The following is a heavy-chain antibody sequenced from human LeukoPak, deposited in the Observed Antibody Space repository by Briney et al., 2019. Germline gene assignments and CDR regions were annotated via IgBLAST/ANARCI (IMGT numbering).Heavy chain of an antibody. CDR1: GYTFTSYG. CDR3: ARVSPYYYDSSGYYFARWFDP. J-gene: IGHJ5*02. D-gene: IGHD3-22*01. V-gene: IGHV1-18*03. Sequence: ASVKVSCKASGYTFTSYGISWVRQAPGQGLEWMGWVSAYNGNTNYAQKLQGRVTMTTDTSTSTAYMELRSLRSDDMAVYYCARVSPYYYDSSGYYFARWFDPWGQGTLVTVSS. CDR2: VSAYNGNT.